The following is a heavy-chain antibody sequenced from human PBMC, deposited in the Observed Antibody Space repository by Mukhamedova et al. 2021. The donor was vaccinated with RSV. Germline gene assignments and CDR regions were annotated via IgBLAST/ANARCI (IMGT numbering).Heavy chain of an antibody. CDR3: ARDLVGAGYCSSTSCYFGSDY. V-gene: IGHV3-7*01. CDR2: IKQDGSEK. Sequence: VRQAPGQGLEWVANIKQDGSEKYYVDSVKGRFTISRDNAKNSLYLQMNSLRAEDTAVYYCARDLVGAGYCSSTSCYFGSDYWGQ. D-gene: IGHD2-2*01. J-gene: IGHJ4*02.